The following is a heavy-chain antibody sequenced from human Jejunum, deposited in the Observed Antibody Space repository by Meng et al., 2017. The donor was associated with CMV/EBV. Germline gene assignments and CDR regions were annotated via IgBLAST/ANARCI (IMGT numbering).Heavy chain of an antibody. D-gene: IGHD5-24*01. Sequence: SGFSFSIYAMSWVRQAPGKGLEWVSVISGSGATTHYADSVRGRFTTFRDNSKNMVFLQMNSLRAEDTAVYYCAKDDNGYTGEGGFWGQGTLVTVSS. CDR2: ISGSGATT. V-gene: IGHV3-23*01. CDR1: GFSFSIYA. J-gene: IGHJ4*02. CDR3: AKDDNGYTGEGGF.